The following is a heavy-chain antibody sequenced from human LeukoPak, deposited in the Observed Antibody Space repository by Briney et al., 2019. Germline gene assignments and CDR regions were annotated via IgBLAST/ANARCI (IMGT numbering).Heavy chain of an antibody. CDR3: AREHYDFWSGYDYGMDV. J-gene: IGHJ6*02. D-gene: IGHD3-3*01. V-gene: IGHV3-11*01. Sequence: GRSLRLSCAASGFTFSDYYMSWIRQAPGKGLEWVSYISSSGSTIYYADSVKGRFTISRDNAKNSLYLQMNSLRAEDTAVYYCAREHYDFWSGYDYGMDVWGQGTTVTVSS. CDR1: GFTFSDYY. CDR2: ISSSGSTI.